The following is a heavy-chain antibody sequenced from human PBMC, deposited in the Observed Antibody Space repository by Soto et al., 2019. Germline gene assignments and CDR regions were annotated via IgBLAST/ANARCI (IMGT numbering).Heavy chain of an antibody. CDR2: ISYDGSNK. CDR1: GFTFSSYA. D-gene: IGHD6-13*01. Sequence: GWSLRLSCAASGFTFSSYAMHWVRQAPGKGLEWVAVISYDGSNKYYADSVKGRFTISRDNSKNTLYLQMNSLRAEDTAVYYCARFPGIAAAGTIGYFDYWGQGTLVTASS. J-gene: IGHJ4*02. CDR3: ARFPGIAAAGTIGYFDY. V-gene: IGHV3-30-3*01.